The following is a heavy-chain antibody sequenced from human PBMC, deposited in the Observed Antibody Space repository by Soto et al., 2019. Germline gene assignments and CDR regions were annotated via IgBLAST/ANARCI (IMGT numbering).Heavy chain of an antibody. J-gene: IGHJ4*02. D-gene: IGHD6-25*01. CDR1: GGSISSYY. Sequence: SETLSLTCTVSGGSISSYYWSWIRQPPGKGLEWIGYIYYSGSTNYNPSLKSRVTISVDTSKNQFSLKLSSVTAADTAVYYCASSLTSRGPYFDYWGQGTLVTVSS. CDR3: ASSLTSRGPYFDY. CDR2: IYYSGST. V-gene: IGHV4-59*01.